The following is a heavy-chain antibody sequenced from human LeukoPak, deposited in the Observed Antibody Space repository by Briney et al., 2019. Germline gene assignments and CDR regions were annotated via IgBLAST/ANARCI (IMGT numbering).Heavy chain of an antibody. CDR3: ASMSGYYPSYYFDY. CDR1: GYTFISYG. V-gene: IGHV1-18*01. Sequence: ASVKVSCKASGYTFISYGITWVRQAPGQGLEWLGWISAYNGNIDYAQKLQGRVTLTTDTSTSTAYMEVRSLRSDDTAVYYCASMSGYYPSYYFDYWGQGTLLTVSS. J-gene: IGHJ4*02. D-gene: IGHD3-3*01. CDR2: ISAYNGNI.